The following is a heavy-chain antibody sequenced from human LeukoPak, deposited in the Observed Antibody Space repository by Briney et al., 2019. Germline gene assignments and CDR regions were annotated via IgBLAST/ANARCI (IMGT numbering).Heavy chain of an antibody. V-gene: IGHV4-61*01. D-gene: IGHD6-13*01. CDR1: GGSVSSGSYY. Sequence: PSETLSLTCTVSGGSVSSGSYYWSWTRQPPGKGLEWIGYIYYSGSTNYNPSLKSRVTISVDTSKNQFSLKLSSVTAADTAVYYCARGKQQLVPFDYWGQGTLVTVSS. J-gene: IGHJ4*02. CDR2: IYYSGST. CDR3: ARGKQQLVPFDY.